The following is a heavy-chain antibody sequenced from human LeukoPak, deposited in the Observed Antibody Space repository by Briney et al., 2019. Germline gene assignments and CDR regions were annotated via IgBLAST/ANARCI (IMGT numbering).Heavy chain of an antibody. CDR1: GFTFSSYT. CDR2: ISSGGGYI. Sequence: GGPLRLSCTASGFTFSSYTMNWVRQAPGKGLEWVSSISSGGGYIYYADSMKGRFTISRDNAKNSLYLQMNSLRAEDTAVYYCARGGGYCGGDCYGIDYWGQGTLVTVSS. J-gene: IGHJ4*02. D-gene: IGHD2-21*01. V-gene: IGHV3-21*01. CDR3: ARGGGYCGGDCYGIDY.